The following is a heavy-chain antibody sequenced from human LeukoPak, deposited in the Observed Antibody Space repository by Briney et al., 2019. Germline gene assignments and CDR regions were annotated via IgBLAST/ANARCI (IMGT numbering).Heavy chain of an antibody. J-gene: IGHJ4*02. D-gene: IGHD3-10*01. CDR2: MSGSGDTK. CDR1: GFTFSNYA. Sequence: GGSLRLSCAASGFTFSNYAMSWVRQAPGKGLEWVSTMSGSGDTKYYADSVRGRFTISRDNSKNTIYLEVNGLGAEETAIYYCSTGAATFGELSPRYWGERDLVTVSS. V-gene: IGHV3-23*01. CDR3: STGAATFGELSPRY.